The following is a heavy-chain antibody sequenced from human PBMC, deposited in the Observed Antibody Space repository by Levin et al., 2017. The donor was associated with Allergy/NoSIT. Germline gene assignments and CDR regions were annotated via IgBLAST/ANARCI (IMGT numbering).Heavy chain of an antibody. V-gene: IGHV4-31*11. CDR2: IYYTGRT. CDR1: GTSMRSGGYY. D-gene: IGHD3-10*01. J-gene: IGHJ6*02. CDR3: ARAAFYGTGTAVFFYYGMDA. Sequence: SETLSLTCGVSGTSMRSGGYYWSWIRQQPGKGLEWIGYIYYTGRTFYNPSLMGRATMSIDTPRNHFSLELNSVTAADTAIYYCARAAFYGTGTAVFFYYGMDAWGQGTTVSVSS.